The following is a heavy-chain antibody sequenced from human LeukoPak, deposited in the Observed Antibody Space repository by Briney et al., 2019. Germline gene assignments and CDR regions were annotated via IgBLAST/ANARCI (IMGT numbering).Heavy chain of an antibody. V-gene: IGHV1-69*05. CDR2: IIYRVGTP. CDR1: GGTLNSYG. CDR3: ARDGLYYDDSGGYEFQH. J-gene: IGHJ1*01. Sequence: SVKVSCKASGGTLNSYGISWVRQAPGQGLEWMGRIIYRVGTPTYAQRFEGRISITTDESTGTDYMELRCLRSEDTALYYCARDGLYYDDSGGYEFQHWGQGSLVIVSS. D-gene: IGHD3-22*01.